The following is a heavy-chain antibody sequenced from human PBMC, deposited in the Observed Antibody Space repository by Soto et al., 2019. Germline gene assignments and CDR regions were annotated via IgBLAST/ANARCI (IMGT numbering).Heavy chain of an antibody. J-gene: IGHJ5*02. CDR1: GGLMSRGDYY. CDR2: IYYSGST. CDR3: PTPLTNHYPLAS. D-gene: IGHD2-8*01. V-gene: IGHV4-30-4*01. Sequence: TVSGGLMSRGDYYGSWIRQPTGKGLEWIGHIYYSGSTYYNPSLKSRAGISVDSSKSQVSLKLTSVTAADTAGYFRPTPLTNHYPLASLGQGALVT.